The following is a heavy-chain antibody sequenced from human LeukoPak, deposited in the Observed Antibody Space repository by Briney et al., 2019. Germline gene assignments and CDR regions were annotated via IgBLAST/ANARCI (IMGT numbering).Heavy chain of an antibody. CDR2: SSADNGQT. D-gene: IGHD3-3*01. CDR3: ATGWAYPLTIFGDADY. J-gene: IGHJ4*02. CDR1: GYTFTNYG. Sequence: ASVKVSCKASGYTFTNYGISWVRKAPGQGLEGMGFSSADNGQTNYVQTFQGRVTMTTDTSTNTAYMELRSLRFDDTALYYCATGWAYPLTIFGDADYWGQGTLVTVSS. V-gene: IGHV1-18*01.